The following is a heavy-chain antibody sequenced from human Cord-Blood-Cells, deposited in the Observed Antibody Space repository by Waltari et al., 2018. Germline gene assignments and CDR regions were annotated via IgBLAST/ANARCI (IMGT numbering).Heavy chain of an antibody. Sequence: EVQLLESGGGLVQPGGSLRLSCAASGFTFSSYAMSWVRQAPGQGLEWVSAISGSGGSTYYADSVKGRFTISRDNSKNTLYLQMNSLRAEDTAVYYCAKTTTYYDFWSGYYDYWGQGTLVTVSS. CDR2: ISGSGGST. CDR1: GFTFSSYA. CDR3: AKTTTYYDFWSGYYDY. J-gene: IGHJ4*02. D-gene: IGHD3-3*01. V-gene: IGHV3-23*01.